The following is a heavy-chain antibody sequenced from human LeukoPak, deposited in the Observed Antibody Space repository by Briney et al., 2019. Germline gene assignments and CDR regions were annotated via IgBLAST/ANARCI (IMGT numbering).Heavy chain of an antibody. CDR2: ISGSSSTI. CDR3: ARGSTYYDSSGQVPFDY. Sequence: GGSLRLSCAASGLTFSSYSMNWVRQAPGKGLEWGSYISGSSSTIYYADSVKGRFTISRDSGKNTLYLQMNSLRAEDTAVYYCARGSTYYDSSGQVPFDYWGQGTLVTVSS. D-gene: IGHD3-22*01. V-gene: IGHV3-48*01. J-gene: IGHJ4*02. CDR1: GLTFSSYS.